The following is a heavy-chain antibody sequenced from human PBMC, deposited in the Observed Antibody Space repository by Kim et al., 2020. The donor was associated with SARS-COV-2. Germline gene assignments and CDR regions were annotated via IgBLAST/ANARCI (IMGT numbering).Heavy chain of an antibody. CDR3: ARGGIGSSYYFDY. D-gene: IGHD1-26*01. V-gene: IGHV4-59*09. J-gene: IGHJ4*02. Sequence: NPSLKRQVTISVDASKKQFYLKLSSVTDADAAVYYCARGGIGSSYYFDYWGQGTLVTVSS.